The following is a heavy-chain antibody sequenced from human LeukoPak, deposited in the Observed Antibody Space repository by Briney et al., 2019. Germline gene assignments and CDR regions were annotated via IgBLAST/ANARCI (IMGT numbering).Heavy chain of an antibody. V-gene: IGHV4-30-4*07. CDR3: ARGPTTVTRAFDY. CDR2: IYNSGST. CDR1: GGSISGGGYS. J-gene: IGHJ4*02. Sequence: PSETMSLTSAVSGGSISGGGYSYNWIRQPPGKGLEWIGYIYNSGSTSYNPSLKSRVTMSIDTSKSQFSLTLSSVTAADTAVYYCARGPTTVTRAFDYWGQGTLVTVSS. D-gene: IGHD4-17*01.